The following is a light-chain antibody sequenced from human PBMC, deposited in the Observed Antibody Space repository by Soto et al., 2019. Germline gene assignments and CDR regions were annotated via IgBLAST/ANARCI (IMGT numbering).Light chain of an antibody. CDR2: AAS. V-gene: IGKV3-15*01. CDR3: HQYNDWLS. CDR1: QSVRGN. J-gene: IGKJ4*01. Sequence: ETVMTQSPATLSVSPGERVTLSCRASQSVRGNLAWYQQKPGQAPRLLIYAASTRATGIPARFSGSGSGTEFTLTISSLQSEDFGIYYCHQYNDWLSFGGGTKVEIK.